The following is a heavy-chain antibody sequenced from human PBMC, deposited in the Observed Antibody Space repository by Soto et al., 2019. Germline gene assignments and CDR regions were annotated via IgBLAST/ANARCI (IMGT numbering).Heavy chain of an antibody. CDR1: GFTFSSYG. V-gene: IGHV3-33*01. Sequence: PGGSLRLSCAAAGFTFSSYGMHWVRQAPGKGLEWVAVIWYDGSNKYYADSVKGRFTISRDNSKNTLYLQMNSLRAEDTAVYYCARESPIVVVVAGHDAFDIWGQGTMVTVSS. CDR3: ARESPIVVVVAGHDAFDI. CDR2: IWYDGSNK. D-gene: IGHD2-15*01. J-gene: IGHJ3*02.